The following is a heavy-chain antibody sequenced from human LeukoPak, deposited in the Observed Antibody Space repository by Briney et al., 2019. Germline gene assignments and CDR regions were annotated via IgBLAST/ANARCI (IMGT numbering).Heavy chain of an antibody. CDR2: TRNKAKGHTT. CDR3: TRVGYYDRNGDSIDALDI. CDR1: GLSFSDYY. D-gene: IGHD3-22*01. J-gene: IGHJ3*02. V-gene: IGHV3-72*01. Sequence: PGGSLRLFCEVSGLSFSDYYIDWVRQAPGRGLEWVGRTRNKAKGHTTEYAASLEGRFTISRDGSKNSVYLQTNSLKIEDTAVYYCTRVGYYDRNGDSIDALDIWGQGTWVTVSS.